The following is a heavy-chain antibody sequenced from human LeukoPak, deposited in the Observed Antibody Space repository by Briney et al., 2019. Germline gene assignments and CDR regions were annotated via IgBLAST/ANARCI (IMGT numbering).Heavy chain of an antibody. CDR1: GGSISSGGYY. CDR3: ARGRYYYDSSGYYDYYFDY. D-gene: IGHD3-22*01. Sequence: SETLSPTCTVSGGSISSGGYYWSWIRQHPGKGLEWIGYIYYSGSTYYNPSLKSRVTISVDTSKNQFSLKLSSVTAADTAVYYCARGRYYYDSSGYYDYYFDYWGQGTLVTVSS. V-gene: IGHV4-31*03. J-gene: IGHJ4*02. CDR2: IYYSGST.